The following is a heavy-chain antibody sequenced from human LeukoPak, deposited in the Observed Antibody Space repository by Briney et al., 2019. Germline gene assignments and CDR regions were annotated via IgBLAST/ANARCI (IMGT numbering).Heavy chain of an antibody. CDR3: ARGLYCSSTSCSY. D-gene: IGHD2-2*01. CDR2: IKQDGSEK. Sequence: GGSLRLSCAASGFTFSSYWMSWVRQAPGKGLEWVANIKQDGSEKYYVDSVKGRFTISRDNAKNSLYLQMNSLRAEDTAVYYCARGLYCSSTSCSYWGQGTLVTVSS. V-gene: IGHV3-7*01. CDR1: GFTFSSYW. J-gene: IGHJ4*02.